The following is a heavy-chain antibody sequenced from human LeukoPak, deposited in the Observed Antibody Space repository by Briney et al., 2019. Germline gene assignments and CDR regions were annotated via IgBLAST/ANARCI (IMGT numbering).Heavy chain of an antibody. Sequence: ASVKVSCKASGYTFTSYDINWVRQATGQGLEWMGWMNPNSGNTGYAQKFQGRVTMTRSTSISTAYMELSSLRSEDTAVYYCARGVPYYDFWSGYYMDYWGQGTLVTVSS. CDR3: ARGVPYYDFWSGYYMDY. CDR1: GYTFTSYD. V-gene: IGHV1-8*01. CDR2: MNPNSGNT. D-gene: IGHD3-3*01. J-gene: IGHJ4*02.